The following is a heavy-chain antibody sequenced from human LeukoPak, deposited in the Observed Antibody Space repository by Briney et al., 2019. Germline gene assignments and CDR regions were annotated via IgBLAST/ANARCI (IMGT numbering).Heavy chain of an antibody. Sequence: PGGSLRLSCAASGFTFSNAWMNWVRQAPGKGLEWVSAISSSGRYMYYADSVKGRFTISRDNANNSLYLRMDSLRAEDTAVYYCAEDVRSDYFDYWGQGTLVTVSS. J-gene: IGHJ4*02. CDR2: ISSSGRYM. CDR3: AEDVRSDYFDY. V-gene: IGHV3-21*01. CDR1: GFTFSNAW.